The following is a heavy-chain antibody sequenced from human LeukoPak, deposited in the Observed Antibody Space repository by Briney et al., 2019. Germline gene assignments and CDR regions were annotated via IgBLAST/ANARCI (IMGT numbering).Heavy chain of an antibody. J-gene: IGHJ6*02. Sequence: SETLSLTCAVSGGSISSGGYSWSWIRQPPGKGLEWIGYIYYSGSSNYNPSLKSRVTISVDTSKNQFSLKLSSVTAADTAVYYCARHGGGSSSQHYGMDVWGQGTTVTVSS. V-gene: IGHV4-61*08. CDR2: IYYSGSS. CDR3: ARHGGGSSSQHYGMDV. D-gene: IGHD6-6*01. CDR1: GGSISSGGYS.